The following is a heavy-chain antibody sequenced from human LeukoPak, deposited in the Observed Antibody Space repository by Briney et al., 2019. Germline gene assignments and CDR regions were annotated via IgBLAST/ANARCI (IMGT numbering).Heavy chain of an antibody. Sequence: SETLSLTCAVSGYSISSGYYWGWIRQPPGKGLEWNGSIYHSGSTYYNPSLKSRVTISVDTSKNQFSLKLSTVTAADTAVYYCASLGRGWDWGQGTLVTVSS. CDR1: GYSISSGYY. J-gene: IGHJ4*02. D-gene: IGHD1-26*01. CDR3: ASLGRGWD. V-gene: IGHV4-38-2*01. CDR2: IYHSGST.